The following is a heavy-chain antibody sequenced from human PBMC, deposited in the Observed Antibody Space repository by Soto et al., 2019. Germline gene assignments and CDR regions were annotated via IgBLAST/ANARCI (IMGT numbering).Heavy chain of an antibody. J-gene: IGHJ4*02. Sequence: GGSLRLSCAASGFTFSSYNMNWVRQAPGKGLEWVSYISSSSSTIYYADSVKGRFTISRDNAKNSLYLQMNSLRAEDTAVYYCARSSQWLVGGLDDRGQGTLVTVSS. V-gene: IGHV3-48*01. CDR2: ISSSSSTI. CDR3: ARSSQWLVGGLDD. CDR1: GFTFSSYN. D-gene: IGHD6-19*01.